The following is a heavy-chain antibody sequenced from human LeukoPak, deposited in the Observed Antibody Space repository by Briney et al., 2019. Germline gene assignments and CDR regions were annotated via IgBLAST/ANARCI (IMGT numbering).Heavy chain of an antibody. D-gene: IGHD6-6*01. CDR1: GVSISSSNSY. V-gene: IGHV4-39*07. J-gene: IGHJ6*03. Sequence: SETLSLTCTVSGVSISSSNSYWGWIRQPPGKGLEWIGSIYYSGNTYYNASLKSQVSISIDTSKNQVSLKLRSVTAADTAVYHCARDWSSSSYTYYYYYMDVWGKGTTVTVSS. CDR3: ARDWSSSSYTYYYYYMDV. CDR2: IYYSGNT.